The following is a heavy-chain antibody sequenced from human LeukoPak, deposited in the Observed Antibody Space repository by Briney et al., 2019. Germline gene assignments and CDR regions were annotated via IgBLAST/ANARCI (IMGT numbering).Heavy chain of an antibody. J-gene: IGHJ4*02. CDR2: IVAMDDIA. Sequence: SVKVSCKASGDSFSSYAISWVRQAPGQGLEWMGRIVAMDDIANYAQKFQDRVTITADKSTGTVYMELSSLRSEDTAVYYCASTQKIVEMATIGYYFDYWGQGTLVTVSS. V-gene: IGHV1-69*04. CDR3: ASTQKIVEMATIGYYFDY. CDR1: GDSFSSYA. D-gene: IGHD5-24*01.